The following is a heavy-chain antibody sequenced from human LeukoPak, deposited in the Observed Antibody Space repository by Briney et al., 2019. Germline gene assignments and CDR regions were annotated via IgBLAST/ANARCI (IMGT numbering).Heavy chain of an antibody. CDR2: IYYSGST. CDR1: GGSISSYY. V-gene: IGHV4-59*01. Sequence: PTETLSLTCTVSGGSISSYYWSWIRQPPGKGLEWIGYIYYSGSTNYNPSLKSRVTISVDTSKNQFSLKLSSVTAADTAVYYCARDYRYCSSTSCYNHAFDIWGQGTMVTVSS. J-gene: IGHJ3*02. CDR3: ARDYRYCSSTSCYNHAFDI. D-gene: IGHD2-2*01.